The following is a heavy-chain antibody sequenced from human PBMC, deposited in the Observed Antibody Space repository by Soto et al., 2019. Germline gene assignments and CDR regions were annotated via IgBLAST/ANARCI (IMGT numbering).Heavy chain of an antibody. CDR3: ARQAAAGKYYYYYYGMDV. D-gene: IGHD6-13*01. V-gene: IGHV4-39*01. CDR2: IYYSGGT. J-gene: IGHJ6*02. CDR1: GGSISSSSYY. Sequence: SETLSLTCTVSGGSISSSSYYWGWIRQPPGKGLEWIGSIYYSGGTYYNPSLKSRVTISVDTSKNQFSLKLSSVTAADTAVYYCARQAAAGKYYYYYYGMDVWGQGTTVTVSS.